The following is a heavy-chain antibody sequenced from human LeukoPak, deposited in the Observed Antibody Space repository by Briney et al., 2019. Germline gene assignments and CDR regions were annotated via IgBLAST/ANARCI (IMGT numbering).Heavy chain of an antibody. CDR1: GFTFSNAW. J-gene: IGHJ6*03. CDR2: IKSKTDGGTT. Sequence: PGGSLRLSCAASGFTFSNAWMSWVRQAPGKGLEWVGRIKSKTDGGTTDYAAPVKGRFTISRDDSKNTLYLQMNSLKTEDTAVYYCAKDGYSSSWYGALSDYYYYYMDVWGKGTTVTVSS. CDR3: AKDGYSSSWYGALSDYYYYYMDV. D-gene: IGHD6-13*01. V-gene: IGHV3-15*01.